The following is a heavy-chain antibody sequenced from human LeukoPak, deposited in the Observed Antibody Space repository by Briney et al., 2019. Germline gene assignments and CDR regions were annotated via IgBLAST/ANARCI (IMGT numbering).Heavy chain of an antibody. Sequence: GASVKVSCKTSGGTFSRYPISWMRQAPGQGLEWMGDIIPIFRTTKYAQKFQGRVTITADESTTTAYKELSSLRSEDTAVYYCARRAVAYYYYYYMDVWGKGTTVTVSS. CDR3: ARRAVAYYYYYYMDV. CDR2: IIPIFRTT. CDR1: GGTFSRYP. D-gene: IGHD6-19*01. J-gene: IGHJ6*03. V-gene: IGHV1-69*13.